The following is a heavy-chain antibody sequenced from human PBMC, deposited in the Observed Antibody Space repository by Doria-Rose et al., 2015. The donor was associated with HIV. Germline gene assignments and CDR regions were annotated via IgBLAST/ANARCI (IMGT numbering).Heavy chain of an antibody. V-gene: IGHV4-30-4*01. CDR2: ISSSGTT. CDR3: ARARNYGFPHFFDF. D-gene: IGHD3-10*01. Sequence: QVQLQESGPGLVRPSQTLSLTCTVSGDSISSGDSFWSWIRQPPGKGPEWIGYISSSGTTYYYPSLMGRLTISLDASKNQCSLNLNSATAADTAVYYCARARNYGFPHFFDFWGQGTLVTVSS. CDR1: GDSISSGDSF. J-gene: IGHJ4*02.